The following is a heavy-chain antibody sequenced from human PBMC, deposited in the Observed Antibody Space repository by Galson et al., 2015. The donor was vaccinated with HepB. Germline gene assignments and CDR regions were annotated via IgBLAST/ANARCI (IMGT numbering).Heavy chain of an antibody. CDR3: ARDSADDFWSGPNWFDP. CDR1: GFTFSSYW. J-gene: IGHJ5*02. CDR2: IKQDGSEK. Sequence: SLRLSCAASGFTFSSYWMSWVRQAPGKGLEWVANIKQDGSEKYYVDSVKGRFTISRDNAKNSLYLQMNSLRAEDTAVYYCARDSADDFWSGPNWFDPWGQGTLVTVSS. V-gene: IGHV3-7*01. D-gene: IGHD3-3*01.